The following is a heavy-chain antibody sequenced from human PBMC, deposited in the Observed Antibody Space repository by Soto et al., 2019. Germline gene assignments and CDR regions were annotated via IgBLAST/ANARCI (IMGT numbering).Heavy chain of an antibody. CDR1: GYTFTNSG. Sequence: ASVKVSCKASGYTFTNSGIIWVRQAPGQGLEWLGWINTDNGNTNYAQHLQGRVTLTTDTSTSTAYMDLRSLRSDDTAVYYCARDQSITTFGVYSMYYYGMDVWGPGTTVTISS. D-gene: IGHD3-3*01. J-gene: IGHJ6*02. CDR2: INTDNGNT. V-gene: IGHV1-18*01. CDR3: ARDQSITTFGVYSMYYYGMDV.